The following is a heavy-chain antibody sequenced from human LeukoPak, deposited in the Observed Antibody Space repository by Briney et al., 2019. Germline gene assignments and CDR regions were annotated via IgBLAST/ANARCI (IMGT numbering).Heavy chain of an antibody. CDR3: ARRYYYDSSGCDY. V-gene: IGHV3-21*01. D-gene: IGHD3-22*01. CDR1: GFTFSSYE. CDR2: ISSSSSYI. J-gene: IGHJ4*02. Sequence: PGGSLRLSCAASGFTFSSYEMNWVRQAPGKGLEWVSSISSSSSYIYYADSVKGRFTISRDNAKNSLYLQMNSLRAEDTAVYYCARRYYYDSSGCDYWGQGTLVTVSS.